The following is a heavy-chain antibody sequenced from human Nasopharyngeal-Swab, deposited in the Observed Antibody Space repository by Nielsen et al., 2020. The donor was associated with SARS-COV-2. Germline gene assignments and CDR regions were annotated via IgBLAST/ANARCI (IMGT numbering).Heavy chain of an antibody. CDR1: AGTFSSYA. CDR2: IIPILGIA. D-gene: IGHD5-24*01. CDR3: AAGRATILNWYFDL. Sequence: SAKVSCKASAGTFSSYAISWVRQAPGQGLEWMGRIIPILGIANYAQKFQGRVTITADNSTSTAYMELSSLRSEDTAVYYCAAGRATILNWYFDLWGRGTLVTVSS. J-gene: IGHJ2*01. V-gene: IGHV1-69*04.